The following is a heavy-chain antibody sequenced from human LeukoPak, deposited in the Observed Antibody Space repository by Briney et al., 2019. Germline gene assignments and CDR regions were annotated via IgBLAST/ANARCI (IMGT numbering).Heavy chain of an antibody. CDR2: IYYSGST. CDR1: GGSISSYY. Sequence: SETLSLTCTVSGGSISSYYWSWIRQPPGKGLEWIGYIYYSGSTNYNPSLKSRVTISVDTSKNQFSLKLSSVTAADTAVYYCARVVTGQVDYWGQGTLVTVSS. CDR3: ARVVTGQVDY. D-gene: IGHD2-15*01. J-gene: IGHJ4*02. V-gene: IGHV4-59*08.